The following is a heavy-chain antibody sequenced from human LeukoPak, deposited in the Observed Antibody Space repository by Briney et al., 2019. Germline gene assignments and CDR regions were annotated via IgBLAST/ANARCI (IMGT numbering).Heavy chain of an antibody. CDR2: ISAYNGNT. J-gene: IGHJ5*02. V-gene: IGHV1-18*01. D-gene: IGHD3-3*01. CDR1: GYTFTSYG. CDR3: ARDAITIFGVVTPFDP. Sequence: ASVKVSCEASGYTFTSYGISWVRQAPGQGLEWMGWISAYNGNTNYAQKLQGRVTMTTDTSTSTAYMEPRSLRSDDTAVYYCARDAITIFGVVTPFDPWGQGTLVTVSS.